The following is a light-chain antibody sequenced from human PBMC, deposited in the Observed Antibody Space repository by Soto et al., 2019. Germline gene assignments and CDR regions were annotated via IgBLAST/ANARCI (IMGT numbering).Light chain of an antibody. CDR3: LQDYSYPRT. CDR1: QSISDW. J-gene: IGKJ4*01. Sequence: DIQMTQSPSTLSASVGDRVTITCRASQSISDWLAWFQQKPGKAPKVLIYDASTLESGVPSRFSGSGSGTEFTLTISSLQPEDSATYYCLQDYSYPRTFGGGTKV. V-gene: IGKV1-5*01. CDR2: DAS.